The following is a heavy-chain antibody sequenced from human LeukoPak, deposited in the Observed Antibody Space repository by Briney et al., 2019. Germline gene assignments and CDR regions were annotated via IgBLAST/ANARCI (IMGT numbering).Heavy chain of an antibody. Sequence: SGTLSLTCTVSGGSISSSTYYWGWIRRPPGKGLEWIGSIYSVTTSYNPSLKSRVTISVDTSKNQFSLKLTSVTAADTAVYYCARHLGSSSVSPYDYWGQGTLLTVSS. D-gene: IGHD6-6*01. CDR1: GGSISSSTYY. J-gene: IGHJ4*02. CDR3: ARHLGSSSVSPYDY. CDR2: IYSVTT. V-gene: IGHV4-39*01.